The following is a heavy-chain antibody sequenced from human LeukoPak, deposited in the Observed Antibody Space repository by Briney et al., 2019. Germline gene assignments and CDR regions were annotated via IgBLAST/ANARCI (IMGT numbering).Heavy chain of an antibody. Sequence: PGGSLRLSCAASGFTLTDYWMHWVRQAPGKRLVWVSIINTDTRGTYYADSVKGRFTISRDNAKNTLSLQMNSLRAEDTAVYYCARAGAYRFDYWGQGTLVTVSS. CDR3: ARAGAYRFDY. V-gene: IGHV3-74*01. CDR2: INTDTRGT. D-gene: IGHD3-16*01. J-gene: IGHJ4*02. CDR1: GFTLTDYW.